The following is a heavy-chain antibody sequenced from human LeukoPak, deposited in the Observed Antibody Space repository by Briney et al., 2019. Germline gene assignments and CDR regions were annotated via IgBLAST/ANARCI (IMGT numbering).Heavy chain of an antibody. D-gene: IGHD3-10*01. Sequence: PGRSLRLSCAASGFTFSSYAMHWVRQAPGKGLEWVAVISYDGSNKYYADSVKGRFTISRDNSKNTLYLQMNSLRAEDTAVYYCASGDGGGTIVRGVIDTDAFDIWGQGTMVTVSS. CDR1: GFTFSSYA. J-gene: IGHJ3*02. CDR2: ISYDGSNK. V-gene: IGHV3-30*04. CDR3: ASGDGGGTIVRGVIDTDAFDI.